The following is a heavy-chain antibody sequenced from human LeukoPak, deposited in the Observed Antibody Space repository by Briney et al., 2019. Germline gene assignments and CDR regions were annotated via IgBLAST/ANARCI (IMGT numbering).Heavy chain of an antibody. CDR3: ARHVNDYGDLLFDY. J-gene: IGHJ4*02. Sequence: PSETLSLTCTVSVGSISSGDYYWGWIRQHPGKSLECIGFIYHTGSFHYNPSLKSRVTISVDTSKNQFSLKLSSVTAADTAVYYCARHVNDYGDLLFDYWGQGTLVTVSS. D-gene: IGHD4-17*01. CDR1: VGSISSGDYY. V-gene: IGHV4-39*01. CDR2: IYHTGSF.